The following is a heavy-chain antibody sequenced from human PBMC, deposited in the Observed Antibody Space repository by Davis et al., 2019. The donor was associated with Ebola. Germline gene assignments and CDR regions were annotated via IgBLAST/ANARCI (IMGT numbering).Heavy chain of an antibody. Sequence: GESLKISCAASGFSFSNYGMYWVRRAPGKGLEWLSYIGNRGDHISYADTVKGRFTISRDNAKNTVYLQMNSLRVEDTAVYYCARVGSGSFYRWFDPWGQGTLVTVSS. CDR3: ARVGSGSFYRWFDP. CDR1: GFSFSNYG. J-gene: IGHJ5*02. V-gene: IGHV3-21*05. CDR2: IGNRGDHI. D-gene: IGHD6-19*01.